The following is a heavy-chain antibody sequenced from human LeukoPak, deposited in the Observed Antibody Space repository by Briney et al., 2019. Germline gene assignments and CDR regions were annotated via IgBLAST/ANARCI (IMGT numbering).Heavy chain of an antibody. CDR2: ISSSSSYI. Sequence: NPGGSLRLSCAASGFTFSSYSMNWVRQAPGKGLEWVSSISSSSSYIYYADSVKGRFTISRDNAKNSLYLQMNSLRAEDTAVYYCARDGIVVVTAIDYWGQGTLVTVSS. CDR1: GFTFSSYS. CDR3: ARDGIVVVTAIDY. D-gene: IGHD2-21*02. J-gene: IGHJ4*02. V-gene: IGHV3-21*01.